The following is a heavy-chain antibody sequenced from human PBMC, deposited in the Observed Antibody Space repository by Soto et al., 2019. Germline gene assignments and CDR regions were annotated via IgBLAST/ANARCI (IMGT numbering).Heavy chain of an antibody. J-gene: IGHJ5*02. CDR3: ARDGGSVLGWFDP. CDR2: ISSTSSYI. Sequence: GGSLRLSCAATGFTFNTYNMNWIRQAPGKGLEWVSSISSTSSYIYYADSVRGRFTISRDNAKNSLFLQMNSLRAEDTAVYFCARDGGSVLGWFDPWGQGTLVTVSS. V-gene: IGHV3-21*01. CDR1: GFTFNTYN. D-gene: IGHD2-15*01.